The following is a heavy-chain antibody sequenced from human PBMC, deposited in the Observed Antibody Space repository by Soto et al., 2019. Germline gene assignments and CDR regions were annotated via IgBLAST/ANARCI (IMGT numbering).Heavy chain of an antibody. Sequence: QPGGSLRLSCEASGFTFDVHWMTWVRQAPGKGLEWVASIKHDGSEEYYVDSVKGRFTIYRDNARNSLYLQLSRLRAEDAAIYYCARDSRGANFDYWGQGALVTVSS. CDR3: ARDSRGANFDY. CDR2: IKHDGSEE. J-gene: IGHJ4*02. CDR1: GFTFDVHW. D-gene: IGHD2-15*01. V-gene: IGHV3-7*01.